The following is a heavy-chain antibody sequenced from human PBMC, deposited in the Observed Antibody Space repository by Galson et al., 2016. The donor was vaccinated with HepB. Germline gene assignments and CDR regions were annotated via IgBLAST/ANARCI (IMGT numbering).Heavy chain of an antibody. CDR3: ASQLEPSYPYYYDGLDV. V-gene: IGHV5-10-1*01. D-gene: IGHD1-1*01. CDR2: IDPSDTFT. Sequence: QSGAEVKKPGESLKISCEGSGYSFTNYWINWVRQMPGKGLEWMGRIDPSDTFTNYSPSFPGHVTRSADKSISTAYLQWSSLKASDTAIYFCASQLEPSYPYYYDGLDVWGQGTTVIVSS. J-gene: IGHJ6*02. CDR1: GYSFTNYW.